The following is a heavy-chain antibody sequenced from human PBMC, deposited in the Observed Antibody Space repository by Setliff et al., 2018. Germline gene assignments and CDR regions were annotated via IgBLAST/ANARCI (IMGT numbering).Heavy chain of an antibody. J-gene: IGHJ4*02. CDR3: ARDWGCTNGVCYTFDY. CDR1: GFTFSDYY. D-gene: IGHD2-8*01. Sequence: GGSLRLSCAASGFTFSDYYMSWIRQAPGKGLEWVSYISSSGSTIYYADSVKGRFTISRDNAKNSLYLQMNSLRAEETAVYYCARDWGCTNGVCYTFDYWGQGTLVTVSS. V-gene: IGHV3-11*04. CDR2: ISSSGSTI.